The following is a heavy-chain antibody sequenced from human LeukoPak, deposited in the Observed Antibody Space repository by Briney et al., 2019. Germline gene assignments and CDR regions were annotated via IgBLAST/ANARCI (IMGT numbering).Heavy chain of an antibody. Sequence: GRSLRLSCAASGFTFSSYGMHWVRQAPGKGLEWVAVILYDGSNKYYADSVKGRFTISRDNSKNTLYLQMNSLRAEDTAVYYCAKFPYGDYGTECAFDIWGQGTMVTVSS. CDR3: AKFPYGDYGTECAFDI. CDR2: ILYDGSNK. D-gene: IGHD4-17*01. J-gene: IGHJ3*02. V-gene: IGHV3-30*18. CDR1: GFTFSSYG.